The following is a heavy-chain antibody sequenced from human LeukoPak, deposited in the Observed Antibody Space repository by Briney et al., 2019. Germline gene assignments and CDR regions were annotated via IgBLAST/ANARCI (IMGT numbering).Heavy chain of an antibody. CDR3: ERDAGSSSSWYGYY. CDR2: ISAYNGNT. Sequence: ASVKVSCKAAGYTFTSYGISWVRQAPGQGLEWMGWISAYNGNTNYAQKLQGRVTMTTDTSTSTAYMELRSLRSDDTAVYCCERDAGSSSSWYGYYWGQGTLVTVSS. J-gene: IGHJ4*02. V-gene: IGHV1-18*01. CDR1: GYTFTSYG. D-gene: IGHD6-13*01.